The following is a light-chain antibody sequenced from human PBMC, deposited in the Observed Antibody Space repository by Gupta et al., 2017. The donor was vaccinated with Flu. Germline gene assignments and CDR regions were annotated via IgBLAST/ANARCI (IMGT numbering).Light chain of an antibody. CDR2: GAS. CDR1: QSVGSN. V-gene: IGKV3-15*01. Sequence: EIVMTPSSATLSVSPGERATLSCRASQSVGSNLAWYQQKPGQAPRLLIYGASTRATGIPARFSGSGSGTEFALTISSLQSEDFAVYSCQQYNYWSLFPFGPGTKVDIK. CDR3: QQYNYWSLFP. J-gene: IGKJ3*01.